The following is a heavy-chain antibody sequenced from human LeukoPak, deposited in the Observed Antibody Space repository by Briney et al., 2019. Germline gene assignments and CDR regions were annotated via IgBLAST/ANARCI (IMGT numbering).Heavy chain of an antibody. V-gene: IGHV4-4*07. CDR2: IYTSGST. Sequence: PSETLSLTCTVSGGSISSYYWSWIRQPAGKGLEWIGRIYTSGSTNYNPSLKSRVTMSVDTSKNQFSLKLSSVTAADTAVYYCARATRWLAAATWTTNYYYYYMDVWGKGTTVTVSS. D-gene: IGHD5-24*01. CDR1: GGSISSYY. CDR3: ARATRWLAAATWTTNYYYYYMDV. J-gene: IGHJ6*03.